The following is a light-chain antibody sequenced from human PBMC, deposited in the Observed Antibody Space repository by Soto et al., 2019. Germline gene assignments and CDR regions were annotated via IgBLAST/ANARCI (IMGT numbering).Light chain of an antibody. CDR1: QSISTY. Sequence: EIQMTQSPSSLSASVGDRVTISCRSSQSISTYLNWYQQKPGKAPKLLIYATSSLQGGVPSRFSGSGSGTDFTLTISSLQPDDFATYYCQQSHSTPRTFGQGTKVDIK. CDR2: ATS. CDR3: QQSHSTPRT. J-gene: IGKJ1*01. V-gene: IGKV1-39*01.